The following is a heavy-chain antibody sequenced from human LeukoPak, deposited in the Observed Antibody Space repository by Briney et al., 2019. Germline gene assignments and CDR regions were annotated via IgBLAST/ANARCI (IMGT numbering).Heavy chain of an antibody. CDR2: IWCDGSNK. CDR3: ARARGWEPNYYYYYMDV. J-gene: IGHJ6*03. CDR1: GFTFNSYA. V-gene: IGHV3-33*01. Sequence: GGSLRLSCIASGFTFNSYAMFWVRQAPGKGLEWVSLIWCDGSNKYYADSVKGRFTISRDNSKNTLYLQMNSLRAEDTAVYYCARARGWEPNYYYYYMDVWGKGTTVTVSS. D-gene: IGHD1-26*01.